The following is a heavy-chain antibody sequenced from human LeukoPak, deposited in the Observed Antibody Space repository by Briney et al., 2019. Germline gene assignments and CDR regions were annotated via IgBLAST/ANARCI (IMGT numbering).Heavy chain of an antibody. CDR3: AREIVRGVPGW. CDR2: LYAAGNT. CDR1: GYSISSGYH. V-gene: IGHV4-38-2*02. J-gene: IGHJ4*02. Sequence: SETLSLTCAVSGYSISSGYHWGWTRQTPGKGLEWIGSLYAAGNTYYSPSLKSRVPISLDKSKNLFSLDLRSVTAADTAVYYCAREIVRGVPGWWGQGTLVTVSS. D-gene: IGHD3-10*01.